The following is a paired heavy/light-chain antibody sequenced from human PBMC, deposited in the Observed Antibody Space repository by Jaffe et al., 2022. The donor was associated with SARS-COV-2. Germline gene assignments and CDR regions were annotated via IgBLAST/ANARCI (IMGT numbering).Light chain of an antibody. Sequence: QAVVTQEPSLTVSPGGTVTLTCGSSTGAVTSGHFPYWFQQKPGQAPRTLIFDADNKHSWTPARFSGSLLGGKAALTLSGAQPEDEAEYYCLLSYSGAWVFGGGTKLTVL. J-gene: IGLJ3*02. CDR1: TGAVTSGHF. CDR3: LLSYSGAWV. V-gene: IGLV7-46*01. CDR2: DAD.
Heavy chain of an antibody. CDR3: ASLTAGVFDV. CDR2: INTNTGNP. Sequence: QVQLVQSGSELEKPGASVKVSCKASGYTFTSHTINWVRQAPGQGLEWMGWINTNTGNPTYTQDFTGRFVFSVDTSVSTAYLQISSLKAEDTAVYYCASLTAGVFDVWGQGTTVTVS. D-gene: IGHD2-21*02. CDR1: GYTFTSHT. J-gene: IGHJ3*01. V-gene: IGHV7-4-1*02.